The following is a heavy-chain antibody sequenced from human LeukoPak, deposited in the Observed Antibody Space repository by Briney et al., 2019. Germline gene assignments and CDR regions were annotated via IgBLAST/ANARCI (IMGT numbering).Heavy chain of an antibody. V-gene: IGHV3-9*01. CDR3: ANARTSGSGWAYWYFAV. CDR1: GFTFDDYA. D-gene: IGHD6-19*01. J-gene: IGHJ2*01. Sequence: GGSLRLSCAASGFTFDDYAMHWVRQAPGKGLEWVSGISWNSGSIGYADSVKGRFTISRDNAKNSLYLQMNRLRAEATALYYCANARTSGSGWAYWYFAVSSRRSPVTVSS. CDR2: ISWNSGSI.